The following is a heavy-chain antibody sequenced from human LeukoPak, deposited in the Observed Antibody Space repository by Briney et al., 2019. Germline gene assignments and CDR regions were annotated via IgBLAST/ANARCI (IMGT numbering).Heavy chain of an antibody. CDR2: ISYDGSNK. V-gene: IGHV3-30*04. Sequence: PGGSLRLSRAASGFTFSSYAMHWVRQAPGKGLEGVAVISYDGSNKYYADSVKGRFTISRDNSKNTLYLQMNSLRAQDTAVYYCAKPAGHAYFWRRGTGVTVST. J-gene: IGHJ4*02. D-gene: IGHD2-2*01. CDR3: AKPAGHAYF. CDR1: GFTFSSYA.